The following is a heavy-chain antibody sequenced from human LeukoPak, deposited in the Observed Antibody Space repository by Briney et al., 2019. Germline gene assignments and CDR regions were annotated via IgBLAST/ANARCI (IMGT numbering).Heavy chain of an antibody. CDR1: GYTFTSYY. CDR2: INPSGGSA. V-gene: IGHV1-46*01. D-gene: IGHD1-20*01. Sequence: GASGKVSCKASGYTFTSYYMHWVRQAPGQGLEWMGIINPSGGSASYAQKFHGRVTMTRDTSTSTVYMELSSLRSEDTAVYYCARDPVTGYFDYWGQGTLVTVSS. J-gene: IGHJ4*02. CDR3: ARDPVTGYFDY.